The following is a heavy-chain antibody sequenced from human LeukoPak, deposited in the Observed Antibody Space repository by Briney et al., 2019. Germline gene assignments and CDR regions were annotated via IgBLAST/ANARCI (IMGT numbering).Heavy chain of an antibody. CDR2: IYPGDSDT. CDR3: ARLVAPRPVDY. D-gene: IGHD6-6*01. Sequence: GESLKISCKGSGYSFTNYWIGWVRQMPGKGLEWMGIIYPGDSDTKYSPSFQGQVTISADKSISTAYLQWNSLKASDTAMYYCARLVAPRPVDYWGQGTLVTVSS. J-gene: IGHJ4*02. CDR1: GYSFTNYW. V-gene: IGHV5-51*01.